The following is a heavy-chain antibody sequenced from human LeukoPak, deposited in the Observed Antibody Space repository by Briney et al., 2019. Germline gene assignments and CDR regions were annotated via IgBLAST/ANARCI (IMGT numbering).Heavy chain of an antibody. V-gene: IGHV4-39*01. D-gene: IGHD2-21*02. CDR1: GGSISSSSYY. CDR2: IYYSGST. Sequence: PSETLSLSCTVSGGSISSSSYYWGWIRQPPGKGLEWIGSIYYSGSTYYNPSLKSRVTISVDTSKNQFSLKLSSVTAADTAVYYCAGRWGVTSWEDAFDIWGQGTMVTVSS. CDR3: AGRWGVTSWEDAFDI. J-gene: IGHJ3*02.